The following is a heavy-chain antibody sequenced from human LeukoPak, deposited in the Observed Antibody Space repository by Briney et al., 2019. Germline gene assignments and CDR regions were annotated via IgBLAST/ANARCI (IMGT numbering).Heavy chain of an antibody. D-gene: IGHD6-19*01. CDR3: ARGAVAGTILPY. Sequence: SETLSLTCTDSGGSISSYYWSWIRQPPGKGLEGIGYIYYSGSTNYNPSLKSRVTISVDTSKNQFSLKLSSVTAADTAVYYCARGAVAGTILPYWGQGTLVTVSS. V-gene: IGHV4-59*01. CDR2: IYYSGST. J-gene: IGHJ4*02. CDR1: GGSISSYY.